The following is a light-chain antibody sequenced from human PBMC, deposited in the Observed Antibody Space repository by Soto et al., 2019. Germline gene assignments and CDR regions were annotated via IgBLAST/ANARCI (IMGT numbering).Light chain of an antibody. J-gene: IGLJ2*01. CDR3: SSYTYGRIHVV. V-gene: IGLV2-14*01. CDR1: SSAVGGYNY. CDR2: EFS. Sequence: QSALTQPASVSGSPGQSITISCTGPSSAVGGYNYVAWYQQYPRKAPKFIIYEFSNRASGVSSRFSGSKSGNTASLPISGLQADDEADYYCSSYTYGRIHVVFGGGTELTVL.